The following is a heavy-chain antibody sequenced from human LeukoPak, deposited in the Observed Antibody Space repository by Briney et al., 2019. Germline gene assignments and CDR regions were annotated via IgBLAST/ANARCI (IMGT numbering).Heavy chain of an antibody. CDR2: INPNSGGT. J-gene: IGHJ4*02. CDR3: ARDRDVLLWFGDTYYFDY. CDR1: GYTFTGYY. Sequence: SVKVSCKASGYTFTGYYMHWVRQAPGQGLEWMGRINPNSGGTSYAQKFQGRVTMTRDTSISTAYMELSRLRSDDTAVYYCARDRDVLLWFGDTYYFDYWGQGTLVTVSS. D-gene: IGHD3-10*01. V-gene: IGHV1-2*06.